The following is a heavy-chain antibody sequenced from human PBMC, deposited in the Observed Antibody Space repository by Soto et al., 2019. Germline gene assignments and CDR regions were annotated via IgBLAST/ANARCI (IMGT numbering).Heavy chain of an antibody. D-gene: IGHD3-16*01. CDR2: IYHSGST. CDR1: GGSISSGGYS. Sequence: SETLCLTCAVSGGSISSGGYSWSWIRQPPGKGLEWIGYIYHSGSTYYNPSLKSRGTISVDRSKNQFSLKLSSVTAADTAVYYCARASVYGRWGEDYWGQGTLVTAPQ. CDR3: ARASVYGRWGEDY. J-gene: IGHJ4*02. V-gene: IGHV4-30-2*01.